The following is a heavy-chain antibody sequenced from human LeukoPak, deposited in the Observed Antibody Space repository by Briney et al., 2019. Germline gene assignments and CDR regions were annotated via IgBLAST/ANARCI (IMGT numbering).Heavy chain of an antibody. Sequence: ASVKVSCKASGYTFTSYGISWVRQAPGQGLEWMGWISAYNGNTNYAQKLQGRVTMTTDTSTSTAYMELRSLRSDDTAVYYRARGHIVVVPAAIRTNYYYYMDVWGKGTTVTVSS. D-gene: IGHD2-2*02. CDR3: ARGHIVVVPAAIRTNYYYYMDV. V-gene: IGHV1-18*01. CDR1: GYTFTSYG. CDR2: ISAYNGNT. J-gene: IGHJ6*03.